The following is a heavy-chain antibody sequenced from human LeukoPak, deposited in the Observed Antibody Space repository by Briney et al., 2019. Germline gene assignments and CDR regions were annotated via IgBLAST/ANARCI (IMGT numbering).Heavy chain of an antibody. CDR2: IGADTGNT. V-gene: IGHV1-18*01. CDR3: ASVDASGLAGYNSYGMDV. CDR1: GYTFTNYG. Sequence: GASVKVSCKASGYTFTNYGISWVRQAPGQGLEWMGWIGADTGNTNSAQKLQGRVTMTTDTSTRTAYMELKRLRSDDTAVYYCASVDASGLAGYNSYGMDVWGQGTTVTVSS. J-gene: IGHJ6*02. D-gene: IGHD6-19*01.